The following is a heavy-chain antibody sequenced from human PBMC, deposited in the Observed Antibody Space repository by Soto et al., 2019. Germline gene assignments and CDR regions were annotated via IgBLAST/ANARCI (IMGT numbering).Heavy chain of an antibody. J-gene: IGHJ5*02. D-gene: IGHD2-15*01. Sequence: MQVVESGGGVVQPGTSLRLSCTGSGFTFSSYSMHWFRQAPGKGLQWVAVMSYDRVNKFYGDPVKGRFTVSRDNSKSTMYLQMNSLTFEDTAIYYCARDGRPAVHGRWFDPWGQGTVVTVS. CDR2: MSYDRVNK. CDR1: GFTFSSYS. V-gene: IGHV3-30-3*01. CDR3: ARDGRPAVHGRWFDP.